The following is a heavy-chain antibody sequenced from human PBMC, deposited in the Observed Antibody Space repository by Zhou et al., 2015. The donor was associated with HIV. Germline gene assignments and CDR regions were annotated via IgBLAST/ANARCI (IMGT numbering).Heavy chain of an antibody. D-gene: IGHD4/OR15-4a*01. Sequence: QVQLVQSGAEVKKPGSSVKVSCKTSGGTFGSYTVSWVRQAPGQGLEWMGRIIPMLETTHSAEAFQGRLTITADKSTSTVYLQLSSLRSDDTAVYYCARRALANSGPYPSDNYWGQGTLVTVSS. J-gene: IGHJ4*02. CDR3: ARRALANSGPYPSDNY. V-gene: IGHV1-69*08. CDR2: IIPMLETT. CDR1: GGTFGSYT.